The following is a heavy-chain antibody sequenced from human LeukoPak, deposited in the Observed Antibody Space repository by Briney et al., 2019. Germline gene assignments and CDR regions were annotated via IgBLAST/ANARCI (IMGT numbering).Heavy chain of an antibody. V-gene: IGHV3-7*01. CDR2: INQDGTEK. J-gene: IGHJ4*02. Sequence: GGSRRLSCAASGFSFTTYWMSWVRQAPGKGLEWVANINQDGTEKYYVDSVKGRFTISRDNGKNSLYLQMNSLRVEDTAVYYCAKLAKYFYGSETFYFFEHWGQGTPVTASS. CDR3: AKLAKYFYGSETFYFFEH. D-gene: IGHD3-10*01. CDR1: GFSFTTYW.